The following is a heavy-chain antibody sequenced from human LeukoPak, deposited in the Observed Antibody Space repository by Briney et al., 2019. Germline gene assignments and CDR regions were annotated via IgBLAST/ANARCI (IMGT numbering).Heavy chain of an antibody. D-gene: IGHD6-6*01. CDR2: IYSGGST. J-gene: IGHJ4*02. V-gene: IGHV3-53*01. Sequence: GGSLRLSCAASGFTVSSNYMSWVRQAPGKGLDWVSVIYSGGSTYYADSVKGRFTISRDNSKNTLYLQMNGLRAEDTAVYYCAKVAFRSSSYISGIEYWGQGTQVTVSS. CDR3: AKVAFRSSSYISGIEY. CDR1: GFTVSSNY.